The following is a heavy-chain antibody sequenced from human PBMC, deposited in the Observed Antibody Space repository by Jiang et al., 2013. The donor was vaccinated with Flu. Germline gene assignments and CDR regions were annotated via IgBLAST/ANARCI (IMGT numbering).Heavy chain of an antibody. D-gene: IGHD2-15*01. CDR2: INAGNGNT. V-gene: IGHV1-3*01. CDR1: GYTFTSYA. CDR3: ARDRYCSGDICYRWFDP. J-gene: IGHJ5*02. Sequence: GAEVKKPGASVKVSCKASGYTFTSYAIHWVRQAPGQRPEWMGWINAGNGNTKYSQKFQGRVTITRDTSASTAYMEMSSLRSEDTAVYYCARDRYCSGDICYRWFDPWGQGTLVTVSS.